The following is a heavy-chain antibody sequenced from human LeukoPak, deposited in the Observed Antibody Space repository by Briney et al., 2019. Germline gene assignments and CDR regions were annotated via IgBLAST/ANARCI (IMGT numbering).Heavy chain of an antibody. D-gene: IGHD2-15*01. CDR1: GFTFSSFA. Sequence: GGSLRLSCAASGFTFSSFAISWVRQAPGKGLEWVSAISNDGSRTYYTGSVKGRFTISRDNSKNTLSLQMDSLRADDTAVYYCAKESPYCRGANCRMYYFDYWGQGTLVTVSS. J-gene: IGHJ4*02. CDR2: ISNDGSRT. V-gene: IGHV3-23*01. CDR3: AKESPYCRGANCRMYYFDY.